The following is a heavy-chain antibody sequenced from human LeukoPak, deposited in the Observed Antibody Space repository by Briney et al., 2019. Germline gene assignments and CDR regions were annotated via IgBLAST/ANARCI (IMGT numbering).Heavy chain of an antibody. CDR3: ARDGGTYGMDV. J-gene: IGHJ6*02. D-gene: IGHD3-16*01. Sequence: SETLSLTCTVSSGSISTYYWGWIRQPPGKGLEWIGCVYYSGTTYYNPSLKSRVTISVDSSKNQFSLKLHPVTASDTAVYYCARDGGTYGMDVWGQGTTVTVSS. V-gene: IGHV4-59*01. CDR1: SGSISTYY. CDR2: VYYSGTT.